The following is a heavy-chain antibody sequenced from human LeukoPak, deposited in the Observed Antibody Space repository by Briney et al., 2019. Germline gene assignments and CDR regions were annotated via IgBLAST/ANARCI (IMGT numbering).Heavy chain of an antibody. J-gene: IGHJ4*02. CDR3: ARDSYVGSGCFDY. Sequence: PGGSLRLSCAASGFTFSSYAMSWVRQAPGRGLEWVSAISGSGGSTYYADSVKGRFTISRDNAKNTLYLQMNSLRAEDTAVYYCARDSYVGSGCFDYWGQGTLVTVSS. D-gene: IGHD6-19*01. CDR2: ISGSGGST. V-gene: IGHV3-23*01. CDR1: GFTFSSYA.